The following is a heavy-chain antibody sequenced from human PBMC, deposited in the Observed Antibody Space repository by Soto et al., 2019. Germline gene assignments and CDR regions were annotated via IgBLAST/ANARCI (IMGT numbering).Heavy chain of an antibody. D-gene: IGHD2-2*01. CDR3: ARAEGYCSSTSCYGAYYYYYYMDV. CDR1: GYTFTSYD. J-gene: IGHJ6*03. Sequence: VQLVQSGAEVKKPGASVKVSCKASGYTFTSYDINWVRQATGQGLEWMGWMNPNSGNTGYAQKFQGRVTMTRNTSISTAYMELRSLRSEDTAVYYCARAEGYCSSTSCYGAYYYYYYMDVWGKGTTVTVSS. V-gene: IGHV1-8*01. CDR2: MNPNSGNT.